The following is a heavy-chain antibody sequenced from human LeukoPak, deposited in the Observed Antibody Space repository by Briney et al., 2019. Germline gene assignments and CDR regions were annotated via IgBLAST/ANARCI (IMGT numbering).Heavy chain of an antibody. V-gene: IGHV3-23*01. D-gene: IGHD6-19*01. J-gene: IGHJ4*02. Sequence: PGGSLRLSCAASGFTFSSYAMSWVRQAPGKGLEWVSAISGSGGSTYCAGSVKGRFTISRDNSKNTLYLQMNSLRAEDTAVYYCARVGPAVAGQNLDYWGQGTLVTVSS. CDR2: ISGSGGST. CDR3: ARVGPAVAGQNLDY. CDR1: GFTFSSYA.